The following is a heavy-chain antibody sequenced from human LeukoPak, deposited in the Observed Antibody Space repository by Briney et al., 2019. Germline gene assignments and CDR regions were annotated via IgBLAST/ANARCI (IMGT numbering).Heavy chain of an antibody. D-gene: IGHD2-2*01. CDR3: ARDLTPVLPSLPDHY. V-gene: IGHV3-7*01. Sequence: GGSLRLSCVASGFSFGKYWMSRVRQAPGKGLEWVANIKLDGSEKNYVDSVKGRFTISRDNTKNSLYLQMNSLRAEDTAVYYCARDLTPVLPSLPDHYWGQGTLVTVSS. CDR1: GFSFGKYW. J-gene: IGHJ4*02. CDR2: IKLDGSEK.